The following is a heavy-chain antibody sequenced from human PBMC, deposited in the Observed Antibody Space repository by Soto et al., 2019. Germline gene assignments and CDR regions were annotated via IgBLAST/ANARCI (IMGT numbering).Heavy chain of an antibody. V-gene: IGHV1-8*01. CDR2: MNPNSGNT. Sequence: ASVNLSCEASGYTFTGYDINWVRQATGQGLEWMGWMNPNSGNTGYAQKFQGRVTMTRNTSISTAYMELSSLRSEDTAVYYCARSQLRTYYYYYMDVWGKGTTVTVSS. CDR3: ARSQLRTYYYYYMDV. J-gene: IGHJ6*03. CDR1: GYTFTGYD. D-gene: IGHD2-2*01.